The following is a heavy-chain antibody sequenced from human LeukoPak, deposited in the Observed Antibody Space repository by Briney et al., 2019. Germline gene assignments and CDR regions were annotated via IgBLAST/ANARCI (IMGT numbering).Heavy chain of an antibody. D-gene: IGHD3-3*01. CDR2: IYYSGST. CDR3: ARGLDWYNWFDP. J-gene: IGHJ5*02. CDR1: GGSISSYY. V-gene: IGHV4-59*01. Sequence: SETLSLTCTVSGGSISSYYWSWIRQPPGKGLEWIGYIYYSGSTNYNPSLKSRVTISVDTSKNQFSLKLSSVTAADTAVYYCARGLDWYNWFDPWGQGTLVTVSS.